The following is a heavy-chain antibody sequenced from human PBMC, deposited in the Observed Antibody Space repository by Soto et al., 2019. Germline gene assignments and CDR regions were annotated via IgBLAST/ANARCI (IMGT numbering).Heavy chain of an antibody. CDR2: VYPRGSDT. D-gene: IGHD6-6*01. J-gene: IGHJ4*02. Sequence: PGESLKISCETSGYDFTRNWIGWVRQRPGKGLEWVGLVYPRGSDTRYSPSFRGHVSMSADESVRTAYLQWTSLEASGTAMYYCAKDGGHGWSKQLVRTMSHNYFDYWGQGTLVTVSS. V-gene: IGHV5-51*01. CDR3: AKDGGHGWSKQLVRTMSHNYFDY. CDR1: GYDFTRNW.